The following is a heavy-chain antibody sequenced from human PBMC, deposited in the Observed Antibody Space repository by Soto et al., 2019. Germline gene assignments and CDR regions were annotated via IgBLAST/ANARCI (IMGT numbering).Heavy chain of an antibody. CDR1: GYTFTSHG. V-gene: IGHV1-18*01. CDR2: ISTYNGKT. Sequence: QLQLVQSGGEVKTPGASVKVSCTTSGYTFTSHGISWVRQAPGQGLEWMGWISTYNGKTDYAQKFQGRVTMTADTRTSTVYNEVRRLRFDDRAGYYGAGLLAEGAPYREEAFELGGQGTKVTVS. D-gene: IGHD3-22*01. CDR3: AGLLAEGAPYREEAFEL. J-gene: IGHJ3*01.